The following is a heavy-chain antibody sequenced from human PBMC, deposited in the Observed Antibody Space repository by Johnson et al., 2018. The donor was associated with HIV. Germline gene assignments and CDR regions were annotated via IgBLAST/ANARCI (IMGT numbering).Heavy chain of an antibody. V-gene: IGHV3-20*04. CDR3: ARDFVSFGECTAFDV. CDR1: GFTFSDYY. Sequence: VQLVESGGGLVKPGGSLRLSCAASGFTFSDYYMSWIRQAPRKGLEWVSGINWNGGSIGYADSVKGRFTMSRDSAKNSLYLQMNSLRAEDTALYYCARDFVSFGECTAFDVWGQGTMVTVSS. D-gene: IGHD3-10*01. CDR2: INWNGGSI. J-gene: IGHJ3*01.